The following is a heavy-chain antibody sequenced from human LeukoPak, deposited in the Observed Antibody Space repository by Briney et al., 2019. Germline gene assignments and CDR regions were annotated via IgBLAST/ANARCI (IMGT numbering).Heavy chain of an antibody. CDR1: GFTFSSYA. CDR3: AKDRSIAARRAFDI. Sequence: QSGGSLRLSCAASGFTFSSYAMSLVRQAPGKGLEWLSAISGSATNTYYADSVKGRFTISRDNSKNTLHLQMNSLRAEDTAVYYCAKDRSIAARRAFDIWGRGTMVTVSS. V-gene: IGHV3-23*01. D-gene: IGHD6-6*01. J-gene: IGHJ3*02. CDR2: ISGSATNT.